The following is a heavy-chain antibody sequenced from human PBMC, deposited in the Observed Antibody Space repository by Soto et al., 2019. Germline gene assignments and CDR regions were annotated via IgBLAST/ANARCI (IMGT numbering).Heavy chain of an antibody. CDR2: IIPISGTA. D-gene: IGHD2-15*01. Sequence: ASVKVSCKASGGTFSTHAIIWVRQAPGHGLEWMGGIIPISGTAYYTQKFQGRVTITADEPTSTAFMELSSLKSEDTAVFYCARGYCSGGNCYSGMDVWGQGTMVTVSS. CDR1: GGTFSTHA. V-gene: IGHV1-69*13. J-gene: IGHJ6*02. CDR3: ARGYCSGGNCYSGMDV.